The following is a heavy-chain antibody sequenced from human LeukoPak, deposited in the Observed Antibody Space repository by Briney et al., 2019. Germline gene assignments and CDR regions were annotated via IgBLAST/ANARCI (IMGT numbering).Heavy chain of an antibody. CDR1: GFTFSSYG. V-gene: IGHV3-30*02. Sequence: SGGSLRLSCAASGFTFSSYGMHWVRQAPGKGLEWVAFIRYDGSNKYYADSVKGRFTISRDNSKNTLYLQMNSLRAVDTAVYYCAKEPYDYVWGSYRFDYWGQGTLVTVSS. CDR3: AKEPYDYVWGSYRFDY. CDR2: IRYDGSNK. J-gene: IGHJ4*02. D-gene: IGHD3-16*02.